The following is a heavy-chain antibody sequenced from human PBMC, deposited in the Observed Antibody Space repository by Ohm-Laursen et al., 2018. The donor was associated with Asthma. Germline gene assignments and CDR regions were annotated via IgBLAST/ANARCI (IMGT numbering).Heavy chain of an antibody. CDR1: GFTFSSYA. Sequence: SLRLSCTASGFTFSSYAMSWVRQAPGKGLEWVSAISGSGGSTYYADSVKGRFTISRDNSKNTLYLQMNSLRAEDTAVYYCAKDPLTSVLRFLESVIITPALDYWGQGTLVTVSS. V-gene: IGHV3-23*01. J-gene: IGHJ4*02. CDR3: AKDPLTSVLRFLESVIITPALDY. CDR2: ISGSGGST. D-gene: IGHD3-3*01.